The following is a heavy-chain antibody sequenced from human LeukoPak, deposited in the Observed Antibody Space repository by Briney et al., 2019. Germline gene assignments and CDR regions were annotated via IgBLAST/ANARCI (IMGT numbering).Heavy chain of an antibody. CDR2: IYTSGST. J-gene: IGHJ6*02. D-gene: IGHD2-15*01. V-gene: IGHV4-4*07. CDR1: GGSISSYY. CDR3: AREALDCSGGSCYFPGYYYYGMDV. Sequence: SETLSLTCTVSGGSISSYYWSWIRQPAGKGLEWIGRIYTSGSTNYNPSLKSRVTMSVDTSKNQFSLKLSSVTAADTAVYYCAREALDCSGGSCYFPGYYYYGMDVWGQGTTVTISS.